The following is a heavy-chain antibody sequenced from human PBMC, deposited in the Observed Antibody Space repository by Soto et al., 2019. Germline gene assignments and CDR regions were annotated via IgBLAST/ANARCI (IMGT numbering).Heavy chain of an antibody. V-gene: IGHV3-21*03. J-gene: IGHJ4*02. Sequence: GGSLRLSCAASGFTFSSYNMNWVRQAPGKGLEWVSSISSSSSYIYYADSVKGRFTISRDDSKNTLYLQMNSLKTEDTAVYYCTTDRGNSDNYLVDLYYWGQGTLVTVSS. CDR1: GFTFSSYN. CDR3: TTDRGNSDNYLVDLYY. CDR2: ISSSSSYI. D-gene: IGHD1-1*01.